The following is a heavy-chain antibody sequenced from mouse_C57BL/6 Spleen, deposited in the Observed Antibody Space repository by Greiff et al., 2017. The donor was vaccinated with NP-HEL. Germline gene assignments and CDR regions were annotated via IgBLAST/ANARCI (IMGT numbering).Heavy chain of an antibody. CDR2: IDPSDSYT. V-gene: IGHV1-50*01. CDR1: GYTFTSYW. Sequence: QVQLQQSGAELVKPGASVKLSCKASGYTFTSYWMQWVKQRPGQGLEWIGEIDPSDSYTNYNQKFKGKATLTVDTSSSTAYMQLSSLTSEDSAVYYCARGWDGYYFDYWGQGTTLTVSS. J-gene: IGHJ2*01. CDR3: ARGWDGYYFDY. D-gene: IGHD4-1*01.